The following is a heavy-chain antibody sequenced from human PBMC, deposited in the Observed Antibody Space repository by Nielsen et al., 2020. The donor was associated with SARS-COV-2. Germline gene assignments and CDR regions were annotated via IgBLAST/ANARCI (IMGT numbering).Heavy chain of an antibody. J-gene: IGHJ3*02. CDR1: GGTFSSYA. CDR3: ASSGRVTMIVVVTSDAFDI. CDR2: IIPIFGTA. V-gene: IGHV1-69*06. D-gene: IGHD3-22*01. Sequence: SVKVSCKASGGTFSSYAISWVRQAPGQGLEWMGGIIPIFGTANYAQKFQGRVTITADKSTSTAYMELSSLRSEDTAVYYCASSGRVTMIVVVTSDAFDIWGQGTMVTVSS.